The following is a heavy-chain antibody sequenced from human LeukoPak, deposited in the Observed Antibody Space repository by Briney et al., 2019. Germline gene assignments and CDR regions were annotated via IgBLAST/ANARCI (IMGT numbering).Heavy chain of an antibody. J-gene: IGHJ6*03. CDR2: IYHSGST. V-gene: IGHV4-38-2*02. Sequence: SETLSLTCTVCGYSISSGYYWGWIRQPPGKGLEWIGSIYHSGSTYYNPSLKSRVTISVDASKNQFSLKLSSVTAADTAVYYCARDAVRAAMITYYYYYYMDVWGKGTTVTVSS. CDR1: GYSISSGYY. D-gene: IGHD2-2*01. CDR3: ARDAVRAAMITYYYYYYMDV.